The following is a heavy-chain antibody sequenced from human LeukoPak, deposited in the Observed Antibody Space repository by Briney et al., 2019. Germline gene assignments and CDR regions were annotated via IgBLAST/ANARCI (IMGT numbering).Heavy chain of an antibody. D-gene: IGHD3-22*01. Sequence: ASVHVSCKASGYTFTGYDMQWARQAPGQGPERMGWIKPNSGGTNYAQNLQGRVTMTTDTSTSTACMELRSLRSDDTAVYYCARYPYYYDSSGSTYNSYYFDYWGQGTLVTVSS. CDR2: IKPNSGGT. CDR3: ARYPYYYDSSGSTYNSYYFDY. CDR1: GYTFTGYD. V-gene: IGHV1-2*02. J-gene: IGHJ4*02.